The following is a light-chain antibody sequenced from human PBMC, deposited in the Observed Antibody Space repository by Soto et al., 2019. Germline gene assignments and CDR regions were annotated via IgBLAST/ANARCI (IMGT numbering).Light chain of an antibody. CDR1: SSDVGGYNY. Sequence: QSVLTQPPSASGSPGQSVTISCTGTSSDVGGYNYVSWYQQHPGKAPKLMIYEVSKRPSGVPDRFSGSKSGNTASLTVSGLQAEDEADYYCSSYAGRSNKGVFVTGTKVTVL. J-gene: IGLJ1*01. V-gene: IGLV2-8*01. CDR3: SSYAGRSNKGV. CDR2: EVS.